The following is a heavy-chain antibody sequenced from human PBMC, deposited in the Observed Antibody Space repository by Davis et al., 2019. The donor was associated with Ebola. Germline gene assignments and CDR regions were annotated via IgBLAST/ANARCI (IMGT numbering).Heavy chain of an antibody. CDR3: AREGGYCSDPNNCPPALAFDF. CDR1: GFAVNVNY. D-gene: IGHD6-19*01. J-gene: IGHJ4*02. Sequence: PGGSLRLSCAASGFAVNVNYMSWVRQAPGKGLEWVSLINKGGGTDYADSVKGRFTISRDNSKNSLYMQLNSLRSEDTGVYYCAREGGYCSDPNNCPPALAFDFWGQGILVTVSS. V-gene: IGHV3-53*05. CDR2: INKGGGT.